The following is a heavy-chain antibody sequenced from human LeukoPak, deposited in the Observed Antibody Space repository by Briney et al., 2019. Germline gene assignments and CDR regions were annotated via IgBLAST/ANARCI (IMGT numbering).Heavy chain of an antibody. CDR2: IYPGDSDT. D-gene: IGHD3-10*01. J-gene: IGHJ6*02. CDR1: GYSFNSYW. CDR3: ARRPPGVRATNYYYGMDV. V-gene: IGHV5-51*01. Sequence: GEFLKISCKGSGYSFNSYWIGWVRQMPGKGLEWMGIIYPGDSDTRYSPSFQGQVTISADKSITTAYLQWSSLKASDTAMYYCARRPPGVRATNYYYGMDVWGQGTTVTVSS.